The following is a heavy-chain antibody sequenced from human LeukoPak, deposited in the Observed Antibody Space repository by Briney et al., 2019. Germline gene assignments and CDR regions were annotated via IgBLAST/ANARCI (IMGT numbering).Heavy chain of an antibody. CDR1: GYTFTSYD. CDR2: MNPNSGNT. Sequence: GASVKVSCKASGYTFTSYDINWVRQAPGQGLEWMGWMNPNSGNTGYAQKFQGRVTMTRNTSISTAYMELSSLRSEDTAVYYCARGSTRDSSGDNFDYWGQGTLVTVSS. D-gene: IGHD6-19*01. V-gene: IGHV1-8*01. CDR3: ARGSTRDSSGDNFDY. J-gene: IGHJ4*02.